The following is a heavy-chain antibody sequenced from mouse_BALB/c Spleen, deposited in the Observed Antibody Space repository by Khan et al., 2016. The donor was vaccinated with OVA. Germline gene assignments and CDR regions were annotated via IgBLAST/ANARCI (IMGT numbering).Heavy chain of an antibody. CDR1: GFTFSNFG. D-gene: IGHD1-1*01. V-gene: IGHV5-17*02. CDR2: ISSGSNTI. Sequence: EVELVESGGGLVQPGGSRKLSCAASGFTFSNFGMHWVRQAPEKGLEWVAYISSGSNTIYYADSVKGRFIISRDNPENTLFLQMTSLRSEDTAIYYCTRRHNTYAWFAYWGQGTLVTVSA. J-gene: IGHJ3*01. CDR3: TRRHNTYAWFAY.